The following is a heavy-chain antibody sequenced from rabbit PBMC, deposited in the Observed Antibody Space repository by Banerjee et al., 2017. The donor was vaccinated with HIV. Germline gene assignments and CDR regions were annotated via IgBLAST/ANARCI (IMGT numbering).Heavy chain of an antibody. CDR2: IYAGSGST. CDR1: GFSFSNKYV. D-gene: IGHD1-1*01. Sequence: QEQLEESGGDLVKPEGSLTLTCTASGFSFSNKYVMCWVRQAPGKGLEWIGCIYAGSGSTYYANWAKGRFTISKTSSTAVTLQMTSLTAADTATYFCASSKYIVSSGLDLWGPGTLVTVS. CDR3: ASSKYIVSSGLDL. J-gene: IGHJ4*01. V-gene: IGHV1S45*01.